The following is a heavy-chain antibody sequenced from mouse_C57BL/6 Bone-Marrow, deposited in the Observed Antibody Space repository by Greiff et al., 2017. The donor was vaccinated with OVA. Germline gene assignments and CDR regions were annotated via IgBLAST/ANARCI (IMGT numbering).Heavy chain of an antibody. V-gene: IGHV2-2*01. D-gene: IGHD2-5*01. CDR2: IWSGGST. Sequence: QVQLQQSGPGLVQPSQSLSITCTVSGFSLTSYGVHWVRQSPGKGLEWLGVIWSGGSTDYNAAFISRLSISKDNSKSQVFFKMNSLQADDTAIYYCARNWGYSNYVGFAYWGQGTLVTVSA. CDR3: ARNWGYSNYVGFAY. CDR1: GFSLTSYG. J-gene: IGHJ3*01.